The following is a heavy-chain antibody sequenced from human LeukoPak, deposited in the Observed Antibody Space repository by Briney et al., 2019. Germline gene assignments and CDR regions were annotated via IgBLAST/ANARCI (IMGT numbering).Heavy chain of an antibody. Sequence: GGSLRLSCAASGFTFSSYWMSWVRQAPGKGLEWVANIKQDGSEKYYVDSVKGRFTISRDNAKNSLYLQMNSLRAEDTAVYYCARDPEYSSSSNLHYYYYMDVWGKGTTVTVSS. V-gene: IGHV3-7*01. J-gene: IGHJ6*03. CDR3: ARDPEYSSSSNLHYYYYMDV. D-gene: IGHD6-6*01. CDR2: IKQDGSEK. CDR1: GFTFSSYW.